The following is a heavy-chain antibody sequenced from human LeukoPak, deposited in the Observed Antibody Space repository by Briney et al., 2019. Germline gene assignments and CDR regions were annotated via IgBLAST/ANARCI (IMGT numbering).Heavy chain of an antibody. J-gene: IGHJ4*02. D-gene: IGHD6-13*01. CDR3: ARDRGGYSSSWTTGVFDY. Sequence: GGSLRLSCAASAFTFSRYSMNWVRQAPGKGLEWISYISSSSSYIYYADSVKGRFTISRDNAKNSLYLQMNSLRAEDTAVYYCARDRGGYSSSWTTGVFDYWGQGTLVTVST. CDR1: AFTFSRYS. V-gene: IGHV3-21*05. CDR2: ISSSSSYI.